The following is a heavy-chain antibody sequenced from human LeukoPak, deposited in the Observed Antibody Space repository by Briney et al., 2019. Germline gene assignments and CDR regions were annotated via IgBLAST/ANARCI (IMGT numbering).Heavy chain of an antibody. V-gene: IGHV1-2*02. CDR1: GYTFTGYY. D-gene: IGHD6-13*01. CDR3: ARFSIAAEYYFDY. J-gene: IGHJ4*02. Sequence: SSVKVSCKASGYTFTGYYIHCVRQAPGQGPEWMGWINRNSGGTNYAQKFQGRVTMTRDTSISTAYMELSRLRSDDTAMYYCARFSIAAEYYFDYWGQGTLVTVSS. CDR2: INRNSGGT.